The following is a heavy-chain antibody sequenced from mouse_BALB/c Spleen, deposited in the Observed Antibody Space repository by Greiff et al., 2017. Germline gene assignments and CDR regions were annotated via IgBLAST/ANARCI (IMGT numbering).Heavy chain of an antibody. D-gene: IGHD1-1*02. J-gene: IGHJ3*01. CDR1: GFTFSSYG. CDR2: ISSGGSYT. V-gene: IGHV5-6*01. CDR3: ARRVASNPACFAY. Sequence: EVQGVESGGDLVKPGGSLKLSCAASGFTFSSYGMSWVRQTPDKRLEWVATISSGGSYTYYPDSVKGRFTISRDNAKNTLYLQMSSLKSEDTAMYYCARRVASNPACFAYWGQGTLVTVSA.